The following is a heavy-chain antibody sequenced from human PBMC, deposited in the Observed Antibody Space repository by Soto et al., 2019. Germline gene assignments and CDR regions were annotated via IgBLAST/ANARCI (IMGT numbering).Heavy chain of an antibody. D-gene: IGHD3-3*01. CDR3: AKGYYYDFWSGKDRDAFDI. J-gene: IGHJ3*02. CDR1: GFTFSSYA. Sequence: EVQLLESGGGLVQPGGSLRLSCAASGFTFSSYAMSWVRQAPGKGLEWVSAISGSGGSTYYADSVKGRFTISRDNSKNTLYLQMNSLRAEDTAVYYCAKGYYYDFWSGKDRDAFDILGQGTMVTVSS. V-gene: IGHV3-23*01. CDR2: ISGSGGST.